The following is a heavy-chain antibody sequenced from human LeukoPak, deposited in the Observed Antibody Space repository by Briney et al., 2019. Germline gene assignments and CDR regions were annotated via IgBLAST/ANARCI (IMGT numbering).Heavy chain of an antibody. D-gene: IGHD3-22*01. V-gene: IGHV4-30-4*01. CDR2: FYYSGST. CDR3: ARDPSNYYDSSGYFDY. J-gene: IGHJ4*02. CDR1: GGSISSGDYY. Sequence: PSQTLSLTCTVSGGSISSGDYYWSWIRQPPGKGLEWIGYFYYSGSTYYNPSLKSRVSISVDTSKNQFSLKLTSVTAADTAVYYCARDPSNYYDSSGYFDYWGQGTLVTVSS.